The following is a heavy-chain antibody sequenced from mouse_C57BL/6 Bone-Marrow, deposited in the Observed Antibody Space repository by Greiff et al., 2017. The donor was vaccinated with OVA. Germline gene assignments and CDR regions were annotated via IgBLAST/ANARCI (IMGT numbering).Heavy chain of an antibody. V-gene: IGHV1-54*01. J-gene: IGHJ2*01. CDR3: ARLGWLLYYFDY. Sequence: QVQLKESGAELVRPGTSVKVSCKASGYAFTNYLIEWVKQRPGQGLEWIGVINPGSGGTNYNEKFKGKATLTADKSSSTAYMQLSSLTSEDSAVYFCARLGWLLYYFDYWGQGTTLTVSS. CDR1: GYAFTNYL. D-gene: IGHD2-3*01. CDR2: INPGSGGT.